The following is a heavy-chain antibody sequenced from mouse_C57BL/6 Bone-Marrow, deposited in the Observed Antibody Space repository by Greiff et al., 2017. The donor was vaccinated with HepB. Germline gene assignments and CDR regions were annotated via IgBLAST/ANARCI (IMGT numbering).Heavy chain of an antibody. CDR1: GFNIKDDY. V-gene: IGHV14-4*01. CDR3: TTEGVGDY. J-gene: IGHJ2*01. Sequence: EVKLLESGAELVRPGASVKLSCTASGFNIKDDYMHWVKQRPEQGLEWIGWIDPENGDTEYASKFQGKATITADTSSNTAYLQLSSLTSEDTAVYYCTTEGVGDYWGQGTTLTVSS. CDR2: IDPENGDT. D-gene: IGHD1-1*01.